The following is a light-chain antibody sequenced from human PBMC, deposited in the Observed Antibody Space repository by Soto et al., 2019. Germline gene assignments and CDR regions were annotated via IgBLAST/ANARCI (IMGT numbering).Light chain of an antibody. CDR1: SSDVGGHNY. CDR2: EVT. Sequence: QSVLTQPPSASGSPGQSVTISCTGTSSDVGGHNYVSWYQHHPGKAPKLMIYEVTKRPSGVPDRFSGSKSGSTASLTVSGLQAEDEADYYCSSYGGNNNWVFGGGTKLTVL. J-gene: IGLJ3*02. V-gene: IGLV2-8*01. CDR3: SSYGGNNNWV.